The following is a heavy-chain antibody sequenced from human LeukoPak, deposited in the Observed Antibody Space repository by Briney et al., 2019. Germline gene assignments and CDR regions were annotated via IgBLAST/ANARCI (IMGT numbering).Heavy chain of an antibody. J-gene: IGHJ4*02. V-gene: IGHV3-23*01. CDR3: AKSHGYSYGFDY. D-gene: IGHD5-18*01. CDR2: ISYSGGST. Sequence: GGSLRLSCAASGFSFSSYAMSWVRQAPGKGLEWVSGISYSGGSTYSADSVKGRFTISRDNSKNTLYLQMNSLRAEDTAVYYCAKSHGYSYGFDYWGQGTLVTVSS. CDR1: GFSFSSYA.